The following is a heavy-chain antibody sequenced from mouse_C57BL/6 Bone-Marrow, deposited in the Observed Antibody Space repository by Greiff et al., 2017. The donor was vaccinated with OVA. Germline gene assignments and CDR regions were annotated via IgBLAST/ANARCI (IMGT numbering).Heavy chain of an antibody. J-gene: IGHJ3*01. Sequence: DVMLVESGGGLVKPGGSLKLSCAASGFTFSSYAMSWVRQTPEKRLEWVATISDGGSYTYYPDNVKGRFTISRDNAKNNLYLQMSHLKSEDTAMYYCARGGIYYGYDWFAYWGQGTLVTVSA. V-gene: IGHV5-4*03. CDR1: GFTFSSYA. D-gene: IGHD2-2*01. CDR2: ISDGGSYT. CDR3: ARGGIYYGYDWFAY.